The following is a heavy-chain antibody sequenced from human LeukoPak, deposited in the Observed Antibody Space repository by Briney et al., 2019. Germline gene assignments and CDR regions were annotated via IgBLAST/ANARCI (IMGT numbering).Heavy chain of an antibody. CDR3: ARGPIVLMVYAIPADWFDP. D-gene: IGHD2-8*01. CDR2: IYTSGST. J-gene: IGHJ5*02. CDR1: GGSISSGSYY. V-gene: IGHV4-61*02. Sequence: SQTLSLTCTVSGGSISSGSYYWSWIRQPAGKGLEGIGRIYTSGSTNYNPSLKSRVTISVDTSKNQFSLKLSSVTAADTAVYYCARGPIVLMVYAIPADWFDPWGQGTLVTVSS.